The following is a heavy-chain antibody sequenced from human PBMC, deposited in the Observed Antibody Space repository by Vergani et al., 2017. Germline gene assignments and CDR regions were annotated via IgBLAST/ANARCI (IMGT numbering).Heavy chain of an antibody. J-gene: IGHJ2*01. CDR2: INHSGST. Sequence: QVQLQQWGAGLLKPSETLSLTCAVYGGSFSGYYWSWIRQPPGKGLEWIGEINHSGSTNYNPSLKSRVTISVDTSKNQFSLKLSSVTAADTAVYYCARDKSGSYGRGHWYFDLWGRGTLVTVSS. V-gene: IGHV4-34*01. CDR1: GGSFSGYY. CDR3: ARDKSGSYGRGHWYFDL. D-gene: IGHD1-26*01.